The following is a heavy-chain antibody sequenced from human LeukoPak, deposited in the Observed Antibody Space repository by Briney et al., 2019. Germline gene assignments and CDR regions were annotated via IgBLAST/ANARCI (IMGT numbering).Heavy chain of an antibody. J-gene: IGHJ6*01. CDR3: ARAEGDYLNYYGTDG. Sequence: GGPLRLSCTTSGFTFSRYSTNWVPQAPGKALECVSSISSSNSYINYADSVKGRFTISRDNAKNSLYLQMNSLRAEDTAVYYCARAEGDYLNYYGTDGWGEGTTVTVSS. D-gene: IGHD4-17*01. V-gene: IGHV3-21*01. CDR2: ISSSNSYI. CDR1: GFTFSRYS.